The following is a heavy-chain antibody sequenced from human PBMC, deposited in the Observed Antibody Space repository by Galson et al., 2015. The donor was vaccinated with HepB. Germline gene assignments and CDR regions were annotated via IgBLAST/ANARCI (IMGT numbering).Heavy chain of an antibody. CDR1: GFTFSSYG. CDR3: ARVGDNSGWLSACDN. D-gene: IGHD3-16*01. V-gene: IGHV3-33*01. J-gene: IGHJ3*02. CDR2: IWFDGSNK. Sequence: SLRLSCAASGFTFSSYGMHWVRQAPGKGLEWVAVIWFDGSNKYYADSVKGRFTISRDNSKNTLYLQMNSLRVEDTAVYYCARVGDNSGWLSACDNWGQGTMVTVSS.